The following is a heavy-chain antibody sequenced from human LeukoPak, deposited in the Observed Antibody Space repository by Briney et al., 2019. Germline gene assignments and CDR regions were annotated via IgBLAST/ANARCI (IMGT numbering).Heavy chain of an antibody. CDR3: ARDRRDGYNEKFDY. V-gene: IGHV3-53*01. CDR1: GFNFSDYY. D-gene: IGHD5-24*01. Sequence: GESLRLSCAASGFNFSDYYMIGVRQAPGRGLQWVSVLYRGGSTYYADSVKGRFTISRANSKNTLYLQMNSLRAEDTAVYYCARDRRDGYNEKFDYWGQGTLVTVSS. J-gene: IGHJ4*02. CDR2: LYRGGST.